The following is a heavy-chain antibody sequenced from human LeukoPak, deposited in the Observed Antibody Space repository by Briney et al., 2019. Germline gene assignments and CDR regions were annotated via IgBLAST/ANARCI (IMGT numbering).Heavy chain of an antibody. CDR1: GFTFSTYW. V-gene: IGHV3-7*01. CDR3: AGLGGTVTWDY. J-gene: IGHJ4*02. D-gene: IGHD4-17*01. CDR2: IKEDGSEK. Sequence: PWGSLSLPCAASGFTFSTYWMSWVRQAPGKGLEWVANIKEDGSEKYYVDSVKGRFTISRGNAKNSLYLQMNGLRVEDTAVYYCAGLGGTVTWDYWGQGTLVTVSS.